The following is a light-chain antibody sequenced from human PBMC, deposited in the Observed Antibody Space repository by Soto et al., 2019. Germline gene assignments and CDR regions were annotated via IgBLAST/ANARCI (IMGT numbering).Light chain of an antibody. CDR1: QGIGST. CDR3: QQYNTWRSIT. CDR2: GAS. J-gene: IGKJ5*01. Sequence: EIVMTQSPATLSVSPGERATLSCRASQGIGSTLAWYQQKPGQTPRLLIYGASTRATGVPARFSGSGSGTEFTLTINSLQSDDFATYYCQQYNTWRSITFGQGTRLEIK. V-gene: IGKV3-15*01.